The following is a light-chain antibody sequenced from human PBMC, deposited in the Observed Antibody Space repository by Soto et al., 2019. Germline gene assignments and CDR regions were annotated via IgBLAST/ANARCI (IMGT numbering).Light chain of an antibody. CDR1: QSVSSN. V-gene: IGKV3-15*01. Sequence: ERVMTQSPATLSVSPGEKVTLSCRASQSVSSNLAWYQQKPGQAPRLLIYGASTRATGIPARFRGSGSGTEFTLTISSLQSEDFAVYYCQQYNNSPTFGQGTKVEIK. J-gene: IGKJ1*01. CDR2: GAS. CDR3: QQYNNSPT.